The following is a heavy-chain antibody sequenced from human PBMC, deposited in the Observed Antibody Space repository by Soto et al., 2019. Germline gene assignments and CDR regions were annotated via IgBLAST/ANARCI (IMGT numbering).Heavy chain of an antibody. CDR2: ISNTGGTR. Sequence: GGSLRLSCAVSGFDFDAYHISWVRQGPGKGLEWISYISNTGGTRYYADSVRGRFTASRDNARKSAYLEMNNLSGDDAGVYYCARGGISGFDWDYWGQGTQVTLSS. D-gene: IGHD5-12*01. J-gene: IGHJ4*02. V-gene: IGHV3-48*01. CDR1: GFDFDAYH. CDR3: ARGGISGFDWDY.